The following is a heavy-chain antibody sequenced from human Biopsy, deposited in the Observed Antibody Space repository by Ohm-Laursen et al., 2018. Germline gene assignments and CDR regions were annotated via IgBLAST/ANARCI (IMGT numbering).Heavy chain of an antibody. V-gene: IGHV4-59*01. J-gene: IGHJ4*02. CDR2: ISYTGGI. CDR1: GVAISGDL. Sequence: SETLSLTCAGSGVAISGDLWSWIRKSPGKGLEWLAYISYTGGITSNPSLNGRATMSLDTSKNQFSLRLIYVTAADTAVYYCARMPHFDYWGQGILVTVSS. D-gene: IGHD2-2*01. CDR3: ARMPHFDY.